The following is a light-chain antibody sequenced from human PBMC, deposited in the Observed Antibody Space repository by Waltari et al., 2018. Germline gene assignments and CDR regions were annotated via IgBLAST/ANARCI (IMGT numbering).Light chain of an antibody. CDR3: QQYNSYPWT. V-gene: IGKV1-5*03. CDR1: QSISSW. CDR2: RAS. J-gene: IGKJ1*01. Sequence: DIQMTQSPSTLSASVGDRVTITCRASQSISSWLAWFEQKPGKAPKLLIYRASTLESGVPSRFSGSGSGPEFTLTISSLQPDDVATCYCQQYNSYPWTFGQGTKVEIK.